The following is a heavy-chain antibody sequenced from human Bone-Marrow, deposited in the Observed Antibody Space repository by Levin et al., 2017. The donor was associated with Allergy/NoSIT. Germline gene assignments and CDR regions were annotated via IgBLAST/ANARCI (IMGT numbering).Heavy chain of an antibody. J-gene: IGHJ6*03. Sequence: AASVKVSCKASGYTFTSYAMHWVRQAPGQRLEWMGWINAGNGNTKYSQKFQGRVTITRDTSASTAYMELSSLRSEDTAVYYCARDSGCSSTSCPRDYYYYYMDVWGKGTTVTVSS. CDR1: GYTFTSYA. CDR3: ARDSGCSSTSCPRDYYYYYMDV. D-gene: IGHD2-2*01. CDR2: INAGNGNT. V-gene: IGHV1-3*01.